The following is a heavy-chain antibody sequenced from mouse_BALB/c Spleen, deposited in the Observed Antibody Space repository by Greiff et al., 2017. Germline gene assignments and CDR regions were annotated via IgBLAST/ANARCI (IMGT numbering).Heavy chain of an antibody. V-gene: IGHV14-1*02. CDR1: GFNIKDYY. Sequence: EVQRVESGAELVRPGALVKLSCKASGFNIKDYYMHWVKQRPEQGLEWIGWIDPENGNTIYDPKFQGKASITADTSSNTAYLQLSSLTSEDTAVYYCARDGGYYEAYWGQGTLVTVSA. CDR2: IDPENGNT. J-gene: IGHJ3*01. D-gene: IGHD2-3*01. CDR3: ARDGGYYEAY.